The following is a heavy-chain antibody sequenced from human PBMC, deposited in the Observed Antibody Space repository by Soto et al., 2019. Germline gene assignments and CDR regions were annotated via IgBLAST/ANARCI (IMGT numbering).Heavy chain of an antibody. Sequence: EVQLVESGGGLVQPGRSLRLSCAASGFTFDDYAMHWVRQAPGKGLEWVSGISWNSGSIGYADSVKGRFTISRDNAKDSLYLQMNSLRAEDTALYYCAKDSSSWYRGWFDPWGQGTRVTVSS. D-gene: IGHD6-13*01. V-gene: IGHV3-9*01. CDR1: GFTFDDYA. J-gene: IGHJ5*02. CDR2: ISWNSGSI. CDR3: AKDSSSWYRGWFDP.